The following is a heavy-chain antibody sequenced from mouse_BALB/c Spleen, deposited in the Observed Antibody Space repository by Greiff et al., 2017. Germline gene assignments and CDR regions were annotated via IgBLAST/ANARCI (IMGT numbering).Heavy chain of an antibody. J-gene: IGHJ4*01. D-gene: IGHD2-1*01. CDR3: ARYCNYPYYYAMDY. CDR2: INPYNDGT. CDR1: GYTFTSYV. Sequence: VQLKESGPELVKPGASVKMSCKASGYTFTSYVMHWVKQKPGQGLEWIGYINPYNDGTKYNEKFKGKATLTSDKSSSTAYMELSSLTSEDSAVYYCARYCNYPYYYAMDYWGQGTSVTVSS. V-gene: IGHV1-14*01.